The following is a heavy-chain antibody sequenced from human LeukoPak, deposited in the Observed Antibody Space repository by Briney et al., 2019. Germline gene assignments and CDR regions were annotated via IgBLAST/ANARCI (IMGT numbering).Heavy chain of an antibody. CDR1: GGTFSSYA. CDR3: ASGESSYGYYRWFDP. J-gene: IGHJ5*02. V-gene: IGHV1-69*13. D-gene: IGHD3-3*01. Sequence: SVKVSCKASGGTFSSYAISWVRQAPGQGLEWMGGIIPIFGTANYAQKFQGRVTITADESTSTAYMELSSLRSEDTAVYYCASGESSYGYYRWFDPWGQGTLVTVSS. CDR2: IIPIFGTA.